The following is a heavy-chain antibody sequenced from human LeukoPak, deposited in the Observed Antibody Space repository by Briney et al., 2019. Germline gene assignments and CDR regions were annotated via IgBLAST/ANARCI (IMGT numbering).Heavy chain of an antibody. Sequence: SETLSLTCAVYGGSFSGYYWSWIRQPPGKGLEWIGYIHHTGSTYYNPSLKSRVTISVDRSKNQFSLKLSSVTAADTAMYFCARTPTYCGGDCYYFDPWGQGTLVTVPS. V-gene: IGHV4-34*01. D-gene: IGHD2-21*02. CDR1: GGSFSGYY. CDR3: ARTPTYCGGDCYYFDP. J-gene: IGHJ5*02. CDR2: IHHTGST.